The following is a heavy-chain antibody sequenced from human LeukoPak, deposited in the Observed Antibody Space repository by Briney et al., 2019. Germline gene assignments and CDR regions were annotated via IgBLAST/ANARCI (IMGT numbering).Heavy chain of an antibody. J-gene: IGHJ4*02. CDR2: FAGSDTTT. CDR3: TTLGYHLDS. D-gene: IGHD3-22*01. V-gene: IGHV3-48*03. CDR1: GFDFGAYE. Sequence: GGSLRLSCVASGFDFGAYEMNWVRQAPGKGLERVAYFAGSDTTTYYADSVKGRFIISRDNARNSLYLQMNSLRAEDTALYYCTTLGYHLDSWGQGTLVTVSS.